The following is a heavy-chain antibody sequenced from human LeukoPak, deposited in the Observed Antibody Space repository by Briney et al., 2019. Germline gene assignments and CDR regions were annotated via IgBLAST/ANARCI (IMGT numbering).Heavy chain of an antibody. Sequence: PGGSLRLSCAASGFIFNKYWMTWFRQPPGKGLEWVSSIFPSGGEIHYADSVRGRFTISRDNSKSTLSLQMNSLRAEDTAIYYCATYRQVLLPFESWGQGTLVTVSS. D-gene: IGHD2-8*02. CDR3: ATYRQVLLPFES. CDR1: GFIFNKYW. CDR2: IFPSGGEI. J-gene: IGHJ4*02. V-gene: IGHV3-23*01.